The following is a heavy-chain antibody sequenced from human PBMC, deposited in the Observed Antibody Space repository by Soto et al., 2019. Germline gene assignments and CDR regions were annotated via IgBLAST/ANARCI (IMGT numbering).Heavy chain of an antibody. V-gene: IGHV4-31*03. Sequence: QVQLQESGPGLVKPSQTLSLTCTVSGGSISSGGYYWSWIRQHPGKGLEWIGCIYYSGSTYYNPPLKSRVTISVDTSKNQFSLKLNSVTAAATAVYYCARNRNPVGSGSHNGFDPWGQGTLVTVSS. J-gene: IGHJ5*02. D-gene: IGHD3-10*01. CDR3: ARNRNPVGSGSHNGFDP. CDR2: IYYSGST. CDR1: GGSISSGGYY.